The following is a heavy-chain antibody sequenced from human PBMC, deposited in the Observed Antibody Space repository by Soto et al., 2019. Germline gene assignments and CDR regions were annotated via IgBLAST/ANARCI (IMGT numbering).Heavy chain of an antibody. CDR3: ERGGGRALDEY. CDR1: GFTFSSYW. J-gene: IGHJ4*02. D-gene: IGHD3-10*01. Sequence: EVQLVESGGGLVQPGGSLRLSCVGSGFTFSSYWMSWVRQTPGKGLEWVANIKPDGSERYCVDSVKGRCTISRDNAKNSLYLDMNSLRAEDTAVYYCERGGGRALDEYWGQGTLVTVSS. V-gene: IGHV3-7*01. CDR2: IKPDGSER.